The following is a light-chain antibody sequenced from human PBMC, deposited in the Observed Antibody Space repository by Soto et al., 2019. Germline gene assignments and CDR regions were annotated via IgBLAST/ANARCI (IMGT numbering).Light chain of an antibody. CDR2: GNS. CDR3: QSYDSSLSGSMV. CDR1: SSNIGAGYD. J-gene: IGLJ2*01. V-gene: IGLV1-40*01. Sequence: QSVLTQPPSVSGAPGQRVTISCTGRSSNIGAGYDVPWYQQLPGTAPKLLISGNSNRPSGVPDRFSGSKSGTSASLAITGLQAEDEADYYCQSYDSSLSGSMVFGGGTKVTVL.